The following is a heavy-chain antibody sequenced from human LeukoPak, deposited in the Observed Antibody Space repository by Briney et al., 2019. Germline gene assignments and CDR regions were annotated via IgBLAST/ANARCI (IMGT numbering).Heavy chain of an antibody. D-gene: IGHD3-3*01. V-gene: IGHV4-59*01. J-gene: IGHJ6*02. CDR3: ARELSFGVVAYYGMDV. CDR2: IYYSGST. CDR1: GGSISSYY. Sequence: SETLSLTCTVSGGSISSYYWSWIRQPPGKGLEWIGYIYYSGSTNYNPSLKSRVTISVDTSKNQFSLKLSSVTAADTAVYYCARELSFGVVAYYGMDVWGQGTTVTVSS.